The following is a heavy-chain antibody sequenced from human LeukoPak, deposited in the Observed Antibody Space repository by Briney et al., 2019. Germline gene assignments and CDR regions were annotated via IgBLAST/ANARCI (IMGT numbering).Heavy chain of an antibody. CDR3: AGDSTTVFQMLYYFDF. CDR2: INVRGVT. CDR1: GVSLSVYH. V-gene: IGHV4-34*01. D-gene: IGHD4-17*01. Sequence: PGTLCLTCAVHGVSLSVYHSRWGPDFPRGRVGSVWDINVRGVTNYNPSLESRVTIFADTSTKQFSLKLSSVTAADTALYYCAGDSTTVFQMLYYFDFWGQGTLVTVSS. J-gene: IGHJ4*02.